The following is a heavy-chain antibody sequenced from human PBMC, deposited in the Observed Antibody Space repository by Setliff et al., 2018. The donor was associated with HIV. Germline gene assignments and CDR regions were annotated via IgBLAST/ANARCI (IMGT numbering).Heavy chain of an antibody. D-gene: IGHD3-3*01. CDR2: ISSSGTTT. CDR1: GFTFSRYG. Sequence: GGSLRLSCAASGFTFSRYGMNWVRQAPGKGLEWLCYISSSGTTTYYGDSVKGRFTISRDNSKNSLYLQMNSLRVEDTAVYYCARDYLYYNLYNGSPVYGMDVWGQGTTVTVSS. V-gene: IGHV3-48*03. CDR3: ARDYLYYNLYNGSPVYGMDV. J-gene: IGHJ6*02.